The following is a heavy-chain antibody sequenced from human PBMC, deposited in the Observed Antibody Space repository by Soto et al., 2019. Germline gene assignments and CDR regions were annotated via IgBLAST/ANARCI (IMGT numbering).Heavy chain of an antibody. CDR1: GFTFSSYS. V-gene: IGHV3-21*01. D-gene: IGHD2-15*01. CDR3: ARVGGYCSGGSCPPDYYYYYYMDV. CDR2: ISSSSSYI. J-gene: IGHJ6*03. Sequence: EVQLVESGGGLVKPGGSLRLSCAASGFTFSSYSMNWVRQAPGKGLEWVSPISSSSSYIYYADSVKGRFTISRDNAKNSLYLQMNSLRAEDTAVYYCARVGGYCSGGSCPPDYYYYYYMDVWGKGTTVTVSS.